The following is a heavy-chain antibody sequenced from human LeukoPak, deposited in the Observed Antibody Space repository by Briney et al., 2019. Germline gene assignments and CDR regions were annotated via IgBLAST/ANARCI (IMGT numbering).Heavy chain of an antibody. J-gene: IGHJ4*02. CDR1: GVTFSSYA. CDR2: ISGSGGST. V-gene: IGHV3-23*01. Sequence: GGSLRLSCAASGVTFSSYAMSWVRQAPGKGLEWVSAISGSGGSTYYADSVKSRFTISRDNSKNTLYLQMNSLRAEDTAVYYCARDSPYCSSTSCHFDYWGQGTLVTVSS. CDR3: ARDSPYCSSTSCHFDY. D-gene: IGHD2-2*01.